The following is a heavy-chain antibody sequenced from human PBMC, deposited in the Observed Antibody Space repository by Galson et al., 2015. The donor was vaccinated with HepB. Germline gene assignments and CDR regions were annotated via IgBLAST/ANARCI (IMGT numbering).Heavy chain of an antibody. Sequence: ETLSLTCAVSGDSISNDRWWSWVRQPPGEGLEWIGEAYHSGGTNYRPSLKRRVTISVDKSKNQFSLKLTSVAAADTAVYYCARAKEGRGYFDYWGQGTLVTVSS. V-gene: IGHV4-4*02. J-gene: IGHJ4*02. D-gene: IGHD3-10*01. CDR1: GDSISNDRW. CDR3: ARAKEGRGYFDY. CDR2: AYHSGGT.